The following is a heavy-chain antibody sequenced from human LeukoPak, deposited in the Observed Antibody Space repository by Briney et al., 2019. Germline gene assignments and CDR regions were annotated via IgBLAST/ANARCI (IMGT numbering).Heavy chain of an antibody. V-gene: IGHV1-8*01. CDR1: GYTFISYD. CDR2: MNPNSGET. J-gene: IGHJ6*02. Sequence: ASVKVSCKASGYTFISYDINWVRQATGQGLEWRGWMNPNSGETGLAEKFQGRVTMTKSTSISAAYMELSSLRSEDTAVYYCARALRKVTSSYYYGMDVWGQGTTVTVSS. D-gene: IGHD4-17*01. CDR3: ARALRKVTSSYYYGMDV.